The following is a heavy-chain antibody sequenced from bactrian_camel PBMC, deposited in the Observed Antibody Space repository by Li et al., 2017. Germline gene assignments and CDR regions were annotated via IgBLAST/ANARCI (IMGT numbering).Heavy chain of an antibody. CDR2: FYTRSGNT. CDR1: EYRGC. J-gene: IGHJ4*01. V-gene: IGHV3S54*01. D-gene: IGHD6*01. Sequence: HVQLVESGGGSVQAGGSLRLSCVASEYRGCTGWLRQVPGKERERVATFYTRSGNTVYADSVKGRFTISQDNAKNTLYLQMISLKPEDSGMYYCAHDPVRCSNGPYLLMPRYKNWGRGTQVTVS. CDR3: AHDPVRCSNGPYLLMPRYKN.